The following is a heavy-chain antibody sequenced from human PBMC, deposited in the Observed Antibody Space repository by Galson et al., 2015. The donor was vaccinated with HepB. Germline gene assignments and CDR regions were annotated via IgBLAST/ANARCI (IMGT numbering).Heavy chain of an antibody. CDR3: AKDRQQLDLDFDY. CDR1: GFTFSSYG. Sequence: SLRLSCAASGFTFSSYGMHWVRQAPGKGLEWVAVISYDGSNKYYADSVKGRFTISRDNSKNTLYLQMNSLRAEDTAVYYCAKDRQQLDLDFDYWGQGTLVTVSS. J-gene: IGHJ4*02. V-gene: IGHV3-30*18. CDR2: ISYDGSNK. D-gene: IGHD6-13*01.